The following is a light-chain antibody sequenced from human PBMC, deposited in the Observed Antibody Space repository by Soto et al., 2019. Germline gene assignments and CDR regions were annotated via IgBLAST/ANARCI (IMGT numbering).Light chain of an antibody. CDR2: SNN. CDR1: SSNIGSNT. J-gene: IGLJ1*01. V-gene: IGLV1-44*01. Sequence: QSALAQPPSASGTPGQMVTISCSGSSSNIGSNTVNWYQQLPGTAPKLLIYSNNQRPSGVPDRFSGSKSGTSASLAISGLQSEDEADYYCAAWDDSLNGRGVFGTGTKVTVL. CDR3: AAWDDSLNGRGV.